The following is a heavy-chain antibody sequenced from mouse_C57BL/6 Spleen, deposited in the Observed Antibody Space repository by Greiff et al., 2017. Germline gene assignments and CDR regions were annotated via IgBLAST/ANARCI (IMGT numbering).Heavy chain of an antibody. CDR3: ARRGTTVEAYYYAMDY. V-gene: IGHV5-17*01. CDR1: GFTFSDYG. CDR2: ISSGSSTI. J-gene: IGHJ4*01. D-gene: IGHD1-1*01. Sequence: EVQLVESGGGLVKPGGSLKLSCAASGFTFSDYGMHWVRQAPEKGLEWVAYISSGSSTIYYADTVKGRFTISRDNAKNTLFLQMTSLRSEDTAMYYCARRGTTVEAYYYAMDYWGQGTSVTVSS.